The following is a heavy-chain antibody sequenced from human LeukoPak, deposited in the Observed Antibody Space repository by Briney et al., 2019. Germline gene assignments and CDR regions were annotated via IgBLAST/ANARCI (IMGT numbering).Heavy chain of an antibody. J-gene: IGHJ4*02. Sequence: PGGSLRLSCAASGFTFSTYSMNWVRQAPGMGLEWVSYISSSSRTIYYADSVKGRFTISRDNAKNSLYLQMDSLRAEDTAVYYCASLYDTDGYYVNYWGQGALVTVSS. V-gene: IGHV3-48*01. CDR1: GFTFSTYS. CDR2: ISSSSRTI. CDR3: ASLYDTDGYYVNY. D-gene: IGHD3-22*01.